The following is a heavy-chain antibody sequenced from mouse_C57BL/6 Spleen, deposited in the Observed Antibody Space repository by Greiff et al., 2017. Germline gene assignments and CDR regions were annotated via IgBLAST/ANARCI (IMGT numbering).Heavy chain of an antibody. Sequence: QVHVKQSGAELMKPGASVKLSCKATGYTFTGYWLEWVKQRPGNGLEWIGEILPGSGSTNYNEKFKGKATFTADTSSNTAYMQLSSLTTEDSAIYYCARGGSSPYYYAMDYWGQGTSVTVSS. CDR2: ILPGSGST. CDR3: ARGGSSPYYYAMDY. D-gene: IGHD1-1*01. V-gene: IGHV1-9*01. J-gene: IGHJ4*01. CDR1: GYTFTGYW.